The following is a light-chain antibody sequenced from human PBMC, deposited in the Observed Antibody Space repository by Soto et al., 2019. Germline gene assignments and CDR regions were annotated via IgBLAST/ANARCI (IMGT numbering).Light chain of an antibody. Sequence: EIVLTQSPGTLSFTPGERATLSCRASQSFNSIYLAWYQQEPGQAPRLLIYGASSRATGIPDRFSGSGSGTNFTLTISRLEPEDFAVYYCHQYDRWTFGQGTKVDIK. J-gene: IGKJ1*01. V-gene: IGKV3-20*01. CDR3: HQYDRWT. CDR2: GAS. CDR1: QSFNSIY.